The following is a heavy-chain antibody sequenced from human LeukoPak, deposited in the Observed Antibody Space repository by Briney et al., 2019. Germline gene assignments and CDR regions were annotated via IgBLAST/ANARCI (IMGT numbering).Heavy chain of an antibody. J-gene: IGHJ4*02. CDR1: GYTLTELS. Sequence: ASVKVSCKVSGYTLTELSMHRVRQAPGKGLEWMGGFDPEDGETIYAQKFQGRVTMTEDTSTDTAYMGLSSLRSEDTAVYYCATDLAVGASSFDYWGQGTLVTVSS. D-gene: IGHD1-26*01. CDR3: ATDLAVGASSFDY. CDR2: FDPEDGET. V-gene: IGHV1-24*01.